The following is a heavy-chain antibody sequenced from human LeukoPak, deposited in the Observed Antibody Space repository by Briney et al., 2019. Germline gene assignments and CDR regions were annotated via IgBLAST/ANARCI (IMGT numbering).Heavy chain of an antibody. CDR2: ISYDGSNK. CDR1: GFTFSSYA. V-gene: IGHV3-30*04. J-gene: IGHJ4*02. CDR3: AKDRNYYDSSGYSYFDY. Sequence: PGRSLRLSCAASGFTFSSYAMHWVRQAPGKGLEWVAVISYDGSNKYYADSVKGRFTISRDNAKNTLYLQMNSLRAEDTAVYYCAKDRNYYDSSGYSYFDYWGQGTLVTVSS. D-gene: IGHD3-22*01.